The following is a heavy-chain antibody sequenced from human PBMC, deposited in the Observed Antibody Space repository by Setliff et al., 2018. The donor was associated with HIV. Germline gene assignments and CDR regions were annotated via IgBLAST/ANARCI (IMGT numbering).Heavy chain of an antibody. CDR3: ARGSSTIAARPEFDP. CDR2: IYYSGTT. D-gene: IGHD6-6*01. CDR1: GGSINSGNNY. Sequence: PSETLSLTCTVSGGSINSGNNYWSWIRQHPGKGLEWIGFIYYSGTTYYNPSLKSRVTISVDTSKNQFSLKLNSVTAADTAIYYCARGSSTIAARPEFDPWGQGTLVTVSS. V-gene: IGHV4-31*03. J-gene: IGHJ5*02.